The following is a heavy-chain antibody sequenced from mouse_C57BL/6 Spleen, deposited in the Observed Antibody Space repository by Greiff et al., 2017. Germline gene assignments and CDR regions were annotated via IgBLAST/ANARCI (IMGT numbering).Heavy chain of an antibody. V-gene: IGHV5-9*01. CDR1: GFTFSSYT. D-gene: IGHD1-1*01. J-gene: IGHJ1*03. CDR3: ARPSSWYFGG. Sequence: EVQVVEPGGGLVKPGGSLKLSCAASGFTFSSYTMSWVRQTPGKRLEWVATISGGGGNTYYPDSVKGRVTISRDNATNTRYLQMSSLRSEDTALFYCARPSSWYFGGWGTGTTVTVAS. CDR2: ISGGGGNT.